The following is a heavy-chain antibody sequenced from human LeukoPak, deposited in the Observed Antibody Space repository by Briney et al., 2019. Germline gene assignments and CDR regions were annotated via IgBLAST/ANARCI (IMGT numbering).Heavy chain of an antibody. V-gene: IGHV4-59*01. CDR2: TYYTGST. CDR1: GGSISNYY. CDR3: ARNLIPEQLVVNF. J-gene: IGHJ4*02. D-gene: IGHD6-13*01. Sequence: KPSETLSLTCTVSGGSISNYYWNSIRQPPAKGLEWIGYTYYTGSTNYNPSLKSRVTMSVDTSKNQFSLNLQSVTPEDTAVYYCARNLIPEQLVVNFWGQGTLVTVSS.